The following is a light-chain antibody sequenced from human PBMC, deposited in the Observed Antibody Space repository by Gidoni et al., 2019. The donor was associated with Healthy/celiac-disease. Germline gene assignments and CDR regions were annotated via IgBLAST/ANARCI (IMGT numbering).Light chain of an antibody. CDR3: QQYNSYSPVT. J-gene: IGKJ1*01. V-gene: IGKV1-5*01. CDR1: QSISSW. CDR2: DAS. Sequence: DIQMTQSPSTLSASVGDRVTITCRASQSISSWLAWYPQKPGKAPKLLIYDASSLESGVPSRFSGSGSGTEFTLTISSLQPDDFATYYCQQYNSYSPVTFGQGTKVEIK.